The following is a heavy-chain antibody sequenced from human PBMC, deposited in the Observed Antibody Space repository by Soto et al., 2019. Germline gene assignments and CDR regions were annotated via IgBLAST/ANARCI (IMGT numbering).Heavy chain of an antibody. J-gene: IGHJ4*02. CDR2: ISYDGSNK. D-gene: IGHD5-12*01. CDR3: ARDLGYRGYDRAVTLRH. V-gene: IGHV3-30-3*01. Sequence: GVLRVCCALSGCSLSSYAMHWVRHAPGKGLEWVAVISYDGSNKYYADSVKGRFTISRDNSKNTLYLQMNRLRAEDTAVYYCARDLGYRGYDRAVTLRHWGQGTLVTVSS. CDR1: GCSLSSYA.